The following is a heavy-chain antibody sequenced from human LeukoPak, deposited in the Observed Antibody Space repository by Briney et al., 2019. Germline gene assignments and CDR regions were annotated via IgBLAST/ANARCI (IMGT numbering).Heavy chain of an antibody. CDR2: LWANGRNN. CDR1: GFSFTCCG. D-gene: IGHD4/OR15-4a*01. J-gene: IGHJ3*02. CDR3: ARERAPFDGFDI. Sequence: GRSLRLSCAASGFSFTCCGMHWVRQAPGKGLDWVAVLWANGRNNYYADSVEGRFTISRDSSKNTLYLQMTSLRADDTAVYYCARERAPFDGFDIWGRGTVVTVSS. V-gene: IGHV3-33*01.